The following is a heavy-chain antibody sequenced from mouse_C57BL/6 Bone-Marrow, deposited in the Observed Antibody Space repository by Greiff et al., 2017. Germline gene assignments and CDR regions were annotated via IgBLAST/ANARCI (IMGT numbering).Heavy chain of an antibody. V-gene: IGHV1-19*01. CDR2: INPYNGGT. Sequence: VQLQQSGPVLVKPGASVKMSCKASGYTFTDYYMNWVKQSHGKSLEWIGVINPYNGGTSYNQKFKGKATLTVDKSSSTAYMELNRLTSEDSAVYYCARGIYFGKLYYFDQWGQGTTLTVSS. J-gene: IGHJ2*01. CDR1: GYTFTDYY. CDR3: ARGIYFGKLYYFDQ. D-gene: IGHD2-1*01.